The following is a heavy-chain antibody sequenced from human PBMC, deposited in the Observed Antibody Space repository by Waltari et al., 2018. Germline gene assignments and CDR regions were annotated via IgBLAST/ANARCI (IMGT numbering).Heavy chain of an antibody. CDR2: IIPIFGTA. CDR3: ARAIPSYSSSWYYFDY. Sequence: QVQLVQSGAEVKKPGSSVKVSCKASGGTFSSYALSWGRQAPGQGLEWMGRIIPIFGTANYAQKFQGRVTITADKSTSTAYMELSSLRSEDTAVYYCARAIPSYSSSWYYFDYWGQGTLVTVSS. D-gene: IGHD6-13*01. CDR1: GGTFSSYA. J-gene: IGHJ4*02. V-gene: IGHV1-69*13.